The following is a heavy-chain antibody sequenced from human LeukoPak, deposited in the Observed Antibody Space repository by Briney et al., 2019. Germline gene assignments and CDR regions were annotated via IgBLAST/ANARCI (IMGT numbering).Heavy chain of an antibody. V-gene: IGHV4-4*02. Sequence: PSETLSLTCAVSGGSISSSNWWSWARQPPGKGLEWIGEIYHSGSTNYNPSLKSRVTISVDKSKNQFSLKLSSVTATDTAVYYCARGGGDYGDWGAFDIWGQGTMVTVSS. D-gene: IGHD2-21*02. CDR1: GGSISSSNW. J-gene: IGHJ3*02. CDR2: IYHSGST. CDR3: ARGGGDYGDWGAFDI.